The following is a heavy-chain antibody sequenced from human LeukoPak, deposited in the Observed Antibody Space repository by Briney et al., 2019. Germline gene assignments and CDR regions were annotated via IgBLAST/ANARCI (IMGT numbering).Heavy chain of an antibody. CDR1: GGSISSSSYY. CDR2: IYYSGST. CDR3: ARYALKVVAATSSL. Sequence: PSETLCLTCTVSGGSISSSSYYWGWIRQPPGKGLEWIGSIYYSGSTYYNPSLKSRVTISVDTSKNQFSLKLSSVTAADTAVYYCARYALKVVAATSSLWGQGTLVTVSS. D-gene: IGHD2-15*01. V-gene: IGHV4-39*01. J-gene: IGHJ4*02.